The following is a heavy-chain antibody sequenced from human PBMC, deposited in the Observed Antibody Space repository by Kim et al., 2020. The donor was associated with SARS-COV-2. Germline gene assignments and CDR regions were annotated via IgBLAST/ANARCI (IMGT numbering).Heavy chain of an antibody. CDR1: GFTFSSYS. Sequence: GGSLRLSCAASGFTFSSYSMNWVRQAPGKGLEWVSSISSSSSYIYYADSVKGRFTISRDNAKNSLYLQMNSLRAEDTAVYYCARAVRDIVATIGYWGQGTLVTVSS. J-gene: IGHJ4*02. CDR2: ISSSSSYI. D-gene: IGHD5-12*01. V-gene: IGHV3-21*01. CDR3: ARAVRDIVATIGY.